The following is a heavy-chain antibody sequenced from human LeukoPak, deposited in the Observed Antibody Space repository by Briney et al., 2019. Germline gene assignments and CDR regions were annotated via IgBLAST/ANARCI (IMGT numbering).Heavy chain of an antibody. D-gene: IGHD4-17*01. J-gene: IGHJ4*02. Sequence: PSETLSLTCSVSGGSISSGGHYWGWIRQSPEKGLDWIGSIYSNGNTYYNPSVKSRVTISVDTSKNQFSLKLTSVTAAETAVYYCARSATVTTGYFDYWGQGALVTVSS. CDR2: IYSNGNT. CDR1: GGSISSGGHY. V-gene: IGHV4-39*07. CDR3: ARSATVTTGYFDY.